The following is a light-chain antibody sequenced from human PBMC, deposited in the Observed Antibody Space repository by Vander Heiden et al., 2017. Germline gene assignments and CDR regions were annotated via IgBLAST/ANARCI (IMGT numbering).Light chain of an antibody. CDR3: QQRSNWPLT. V-gene: IGKV3-11*01. CDR2: DAS. Sequence: IVSTHSPATLSLSPGERATLSCRASQSVSSYLAWYQQKPGQAPRLLIYDASNRATGIPARFSGSGSGTDFTLTISSLEPEDFAVYYCQQRSNWPLTFGGGTKVDIK. CDR1: QSVSSY. J-gene: IGKJ4*01.